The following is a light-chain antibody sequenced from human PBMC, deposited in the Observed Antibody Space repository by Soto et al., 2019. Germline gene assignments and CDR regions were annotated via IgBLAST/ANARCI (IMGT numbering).Light chain of an antibody. CDR2: AAS. CDR3: QRYSSAPF. J-gene: IGKJ4*01. V-gene: IGKV1-27*01. CDR1: QGISNS. Sequence: DIPMTQSPYSLTASVGDRVTITCRASQGISNSVAWYQQKPGKVPKLLIYAASTLQSGVPSRFSGSGSGTDFTLTISNLQPEDVATYFCQRYSSAPFFGGGTKVEI.